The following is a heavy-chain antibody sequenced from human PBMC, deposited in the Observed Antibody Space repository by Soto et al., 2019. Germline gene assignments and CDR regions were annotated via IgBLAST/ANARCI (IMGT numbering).Heavy chain of an antibody. D-gene: IGHD2-21*02. Sequence: SGPTLVNPTQTLTLTCTFSGFSLSTSGVGVGWIRQPPGKALEWLALIYWNDDKRYSPSLKSRLTITKDTSKNQVVLTMTNMDPVDTATYYCAHGYGGPCGGDCYWAGYFDYWGQGTLVTVSS. CDR3: AHGYGGPCGGDCYWAGYFDY. CDR1: GFSLSTSGVG. V-gene: IGHV2-5*01. J-gene: IGHJ4*02. CDR2: IYWNDDK.